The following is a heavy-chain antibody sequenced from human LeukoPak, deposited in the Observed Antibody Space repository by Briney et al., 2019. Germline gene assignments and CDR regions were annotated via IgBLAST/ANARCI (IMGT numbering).Heavy chain of an antibody. J-gene: IGHJ4*02. Sequence: GGSLRLSCAACGFTFSSYSMNWVRQAQGKGLEWVSSIGSTGAYIFYADSVKGRFTISRDNAKNSLYLQMNSLRAEDTAVYYCARGPTYYDFWSGYSLGDYWGQGTLVTVSS. V-gene: IGHV3-21*01. CDR1: GFTFSSYS. D-gene: IGHD3-3*01. CDR2: IGSTGAYI. CDR3: ARGPTYYDFWSGYSLGDY.